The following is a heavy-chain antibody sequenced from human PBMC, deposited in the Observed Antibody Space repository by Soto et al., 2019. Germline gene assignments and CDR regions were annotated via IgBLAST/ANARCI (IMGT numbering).Heavy chain of an antibody. Sequence: ASVKVSCKVSGYTLTELSMHWLRQSPGKGLEWMGGFDPEKDETIFAQEFQGRVSMTDDTSTDTAYMALSSLRSEDTAVYFCAAFGLPRRLIVPFDYWGQGTLVTVSS. J-gene: IGHJ4*02. CDR3: AAFGLPRRLIVPFDY. CDR2: FDPEKDET. D-gene: IGHD3-22*01. CDR1: GYTLTELS. V-gene: IGHV1-24*01.